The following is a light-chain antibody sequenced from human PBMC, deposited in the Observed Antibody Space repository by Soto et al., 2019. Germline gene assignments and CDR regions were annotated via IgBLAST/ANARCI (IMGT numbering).Light chain of an antibody. J-gene: IGKJ5*01. V-gene: IGKV3-20*01. Sequence: IVLTQSPATLSSFPCDRVTLSCRDSQYINTRLAWYQHRPGQTPSLLIYGASTRATGIPDRFSGSGSGTHFTLTISRLEPGDFAVYYCQHFGGTTFTFGQGTRLEI. CDR1: QYINTR. CDR2: GAS. CDR3: QHFGGTTFT.